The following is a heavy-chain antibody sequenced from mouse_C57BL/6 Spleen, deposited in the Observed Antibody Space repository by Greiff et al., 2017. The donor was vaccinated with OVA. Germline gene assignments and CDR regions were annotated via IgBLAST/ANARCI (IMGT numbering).Heavy chain of an antibody. J-gene: IGHJ2*01. CDR2: ISYDGSN. D-gene: IGHD1-1*02. Sequence: EVKLMESGPGLVKPSQSLSLTCSVTGYSITSGYYWNWIRQFPGNKLEWMGYISYDGSNNYNPSLKNRISITRDTSKNQFFLKLNSVTTEDTATYYCARGDGSVDYWGQGTTLTVSS. V-gene: IGHV3-6*01. CDR1: GYSITSGYY. CDR3: ARGDGSVDY.